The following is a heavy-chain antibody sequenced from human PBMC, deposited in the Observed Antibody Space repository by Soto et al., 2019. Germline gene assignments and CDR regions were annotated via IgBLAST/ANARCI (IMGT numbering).Heavy chain of an antibody. CDR2: FSSTTNYI. Sequence: PGGSLRLSCAASGFTFTRYSMNWVRQAPGKGLEWVSSFSSTTNYINYGDSMKGRFTISRDNAKNSLYREMNSLRAEDTAVYYCARGSEDLTSNFDYWGQGTLVTVSS. V-gene: IGHV3-21*06. CDR3: ARGSEDLTSNFDY. J-gene: IGHJ4*02. CDR1: GFTFTRYS.